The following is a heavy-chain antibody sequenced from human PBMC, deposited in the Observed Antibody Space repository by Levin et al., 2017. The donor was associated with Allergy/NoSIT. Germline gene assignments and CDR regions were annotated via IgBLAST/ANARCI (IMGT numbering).Heavy chain of an antibody. V-gene: IGHV3-53*01. CDR1: GLSVSSNY. J-gene: IGHJ4*02. D-gene: IGHD3-16*01. Sequence: GESLKISCAASGLSVSSNYMSWVRQPPGKALEWVSVMYSDGSTHYADSVKGRFTISRDHSKNTLYLQMDSLRAEDTAVYFCARWIRGTNYYGDDWGQGTLVTVSS. CDR3: ARWIRGTNYYGDD. CDR2: MYSDGST.